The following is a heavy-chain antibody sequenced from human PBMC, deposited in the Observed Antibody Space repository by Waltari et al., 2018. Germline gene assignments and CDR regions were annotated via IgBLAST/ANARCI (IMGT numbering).Heavy chain of an antibody. J-gene: IGHJ5*02. V-gene: IGHV1-69*04. CDR2: ILPFLNIT. CDR1: GGSFSTYA. CDR3: SRGPQAAGNQLDP. Sequence: QVQLVQSGAEVKKPESSVKVSCQVSGGSFSTYAINWVRQAPGQGLEWRGRILPFLNITQYAQKFQGRVTLTADTSTRVAYMELNSLTSEDTAVYFCSRGPQAAGNQLDPWGQGTLVTVSS.